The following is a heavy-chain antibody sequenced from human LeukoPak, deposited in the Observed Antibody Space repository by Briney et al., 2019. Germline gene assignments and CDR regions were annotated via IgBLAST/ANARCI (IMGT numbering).Heavy chain of an antibody. J-gene: IGHJ3*02. Sequence: GGSLRPSCAASGFTFDDYAMHWVRQAPGKGLEWASGISWNSGSIGYADSVKGRFTISRDNAKNSLYLQMNSLRAEDMALYYCAKSSSGWYRDAFDIWGQGTMVTVSS. CDR2: ISWNSGSI. CDR3: AKSSSGWYRDAFDI. CDR1: GFTFDDYA. D-gene: IGHD6-19*01. V-gene: IGHV3-9*03.